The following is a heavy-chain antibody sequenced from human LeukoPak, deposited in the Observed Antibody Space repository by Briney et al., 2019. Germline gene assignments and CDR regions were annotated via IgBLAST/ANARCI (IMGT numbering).Heavy chain of an antibody. Sequence: PGGSLRLSCAASGFTFSSYDMHWVRHATGKGLEWVSAIGTAVDTYYPGSVKGRFTISRENAKNSLYLQMNSLRAEDTAVYYCARGTGYSSSWSFYYYYYGMDVWGQGTTVTASS. CDR3: ARGTGYSSSWSFYYYYYGMDV. J-gene: IGHJ6*02. V-gene: IGHV3-13*01. D-gene: IGHD6-13*01. CDR2: IGTAVDT. CDR1: GFTFSSYD.